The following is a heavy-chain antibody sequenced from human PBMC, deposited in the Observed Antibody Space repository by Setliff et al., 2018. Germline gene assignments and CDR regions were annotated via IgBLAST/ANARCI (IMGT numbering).Heavy chain of an antibody. J-gene: IGHJ4*02. D-gene: IGHD2-2*01. CDR3: ARGPLDFVVTPAAAKFDY. CDR1: GYSFTNYG. Sequence: ASVKVSCKAFGYSFTNYGLNWVRQAPGQGLEWMGGINAYAQKFQGRVTMTIDTLTSTAYMELRSLRSDDTAVYYCARGPLDFVVTPAAAKFDYWGQGTLVTVSS. CDR2: INA. V-gene: IGHV1-18*01.